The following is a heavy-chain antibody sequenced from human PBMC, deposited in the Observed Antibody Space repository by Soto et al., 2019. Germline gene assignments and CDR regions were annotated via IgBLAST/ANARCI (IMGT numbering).Heavy chain of an antibody. Sequence: VGSLRLSCAASGFTFRSYGMMWVRQAPGKGLEWVSAISQSAGGNTYYADSVKGRFTTSRDDSKSTLYLQMDSLRPEDTAQYYCAGWNYDYWGQGTQVTVSS. CDR2: ISQSAGGNT. D-gene: IGHD1-7*01. V-gene: IGHV3-23*01. CDR1: GFTFRSYG. J-gene: IGHJ4*02. CDR3: AGWNYDY.